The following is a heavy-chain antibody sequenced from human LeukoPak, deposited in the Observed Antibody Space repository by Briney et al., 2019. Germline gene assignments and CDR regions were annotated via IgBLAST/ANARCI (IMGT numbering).Heavy chain of an antibody. D-gene: IGHD1-1*01. CDR1: GFTFSSYA. V-gene: IGHV3-30*14. CDR3: ARTGNPATGDY. CDR2: ISYDGSNK. J-gene: IGHJ4*02. Sequence: QTGGSLRLSCAASGFTFSSYAMHWVRQAPGKGLEWVAVISYDGSNKYYADSVKGRFTISRDNSKNTLYLLMNNLRGEDTAVYYCARTGNPATGDYWGQGTLVTVSS.